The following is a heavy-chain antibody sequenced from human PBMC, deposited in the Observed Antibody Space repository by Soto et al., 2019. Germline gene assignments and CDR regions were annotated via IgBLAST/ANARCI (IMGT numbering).Heavy chain of an antibody. Sequence: GGSLRLSCAASGFTFSSYWMSWVRQAPGKGLEWVANIKQDGSEKYYVDSVKGRFTISRDNAKNSLYLQMNSLRAEDTAVYYCARDLSYYDSSGYYVDPWGQGTLVTVSS. CDR3: ARDLSYYDSSGYYVDP. CDR1: GFTFSSYW. D-gene: IGHD3-22*01. CDR2: IKQDGSEK. V-gene: IGHV3-7*03. J-gene: IGHJ5*02.